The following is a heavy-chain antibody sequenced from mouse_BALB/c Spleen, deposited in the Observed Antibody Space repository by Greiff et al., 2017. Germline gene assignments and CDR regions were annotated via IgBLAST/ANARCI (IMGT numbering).Heavy chain of an antibody. CDR3: ARTYGSSSFDY. D-gene: IGHD1-1*01. J-gene: IGHJ2*01. CDR1: GYTFTSYW. Sequence: VKLMESGAELARPGASVKLSCKASGYTFTSYWMQWVKQRPGQGLEWIGAIYPGDGDTRYTQKFKGKATLTADKSSSTAYMQLSSLASEDSAVYYCARTYGSSSFDYWGQGTTLTVSS. V-gene: IGHV1-87*01. CDR2: IYPGDGDT.